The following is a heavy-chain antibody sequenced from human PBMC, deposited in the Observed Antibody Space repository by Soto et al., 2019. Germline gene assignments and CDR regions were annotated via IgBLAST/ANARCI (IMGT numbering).Heavy chain of an antibody. CDR1: GGSFSGYY. V-gene: IGHV4-34*01. J-gene: IGHJ6*03. D-gene: IGHD3-10*01. CDR3: ARVRDTMVRGVMGMDV. Sequence: SETLSLTCAVYGGSFSGYYWSWIRQPPGKGLEWIGEINHSGSTNYNPSLKSRVTISVDTSKNQFSLKLSSVTAADTAVYYCARVRDTMVRGVMGMDVWGKGTTVTVSS. CDR2: INHSGST.